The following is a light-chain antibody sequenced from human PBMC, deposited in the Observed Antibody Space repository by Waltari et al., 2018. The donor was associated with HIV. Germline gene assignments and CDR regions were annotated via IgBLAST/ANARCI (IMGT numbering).Light chain of an antibody. CDR1: RSNIGSTT. Sequence: QSVLTQPPSASGTPRQRVTISCSGSRSNIGSTTVNWYQQVPGMAPKLLIYSHNERPSGVPDRFSGSKSGTSASLAINGLQSEDEADYYCLAWDVSLQGYVFGTGTKVTVL. CDR2: SHN. CDR3: LAWDVSLQGYV. J-gene: IGLJ1*01. V-gene: IGLV1-44*01.